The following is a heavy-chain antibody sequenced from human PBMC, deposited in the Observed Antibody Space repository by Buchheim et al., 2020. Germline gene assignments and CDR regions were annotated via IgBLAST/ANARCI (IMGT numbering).Heavy chain of an antibody. D-gene: IGHD3-3*01. Sequence: EVQLVESGGGLVQPGGSLRLSCAASGFTFSSYSMNWVRQAPGKGLEWVSYISISSSTIYYADSVKGRFTISRDNAKNSLYMQMNGLRAEDTAVYYCARSGYYDFWSGYYSDYWGQGTL. CDR1: GFTFSSYS. CDR3: ARSGYYDFWSGYYSDY. CDR2: ISISSSTI. V-gene: IGHV3-48*01. J-gene: IGHJ4*02.